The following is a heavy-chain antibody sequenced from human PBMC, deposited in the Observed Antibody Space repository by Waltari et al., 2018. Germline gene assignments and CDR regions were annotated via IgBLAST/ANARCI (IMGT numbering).Heavy chain of an antibody. V-gene: IGHV4-59*12. CDR3: SRDYCSGSYYIRPLDS. J-gene: IGHJ5*01. Sequence: QVHLQESGPGLVKSSETLSLVCSVSGGSISGYHWRLGRQPPGKGLEWIGYNHYRGGTQFHPSLQSSVPIIIETVKNSFPPTLAFVAAADTAVIYWSRDYCSGSYYIRPLDSWGQGTLVTVSS. CDR1: GGSISGYH. CDR2: NHYRGGT. D-gene: IGHD3-10*01.